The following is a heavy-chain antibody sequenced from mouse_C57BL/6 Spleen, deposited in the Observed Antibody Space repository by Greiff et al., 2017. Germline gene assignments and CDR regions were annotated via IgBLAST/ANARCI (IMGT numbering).Heavy chain of an antibody. CDR3: ARSRLPSYAMDY. V-gene: IGHV1-69*01. CDR2: IDPSDSYT. CDR1: GYTFTSYW. Sequence: QVQLQQPGAELVMPGASVKLSCKASGYTFTSYWMHWVKQRPGPGLEWIGEIDPSDSYTNYNQKFKGKSTLTVDKSSSTAYMQLSSLTSEDSAVYYCARSRLPSYAMDYWGQGTSVTVSS. J-gene: IGHJ4*01. D-gene: IGHD3-2*02.